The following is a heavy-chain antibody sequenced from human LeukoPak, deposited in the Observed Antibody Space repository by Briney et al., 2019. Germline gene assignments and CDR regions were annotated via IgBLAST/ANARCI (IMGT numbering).Heavy chain of an antibody. J-gene: IGHJ4*02. CDR3: ARRSITIFGVVIPLTFDY. V-gene: IGHV4-34*01. D-gene: IGHD3-3*01. CDR2: INHSGST. Sequence: SETLSLTCAVYGGSFSGYYWSWIRQPPGKGLEWIGEINHSGSTNYNPSLKSRVTISVDTSKNQFSLKLSSVTAADTAVYYCARRSITIFGVVIPLTFDYWGQGILVTVSS. CDR1: GGSFSGYY.